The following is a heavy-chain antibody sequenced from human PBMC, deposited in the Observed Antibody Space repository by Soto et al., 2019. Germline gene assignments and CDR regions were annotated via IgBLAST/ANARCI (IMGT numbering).Heavy chain of an antibody. Sequence: QVQLVQSGTEVKKPGSSVKVSCKASGGNFNSYTIIWVRQAPGQGLEFMGGIIPIFGTANYAPKFQGRVTFTADTATNTAYMELSSLRSADTAVYFCSRDAVAASGKNDWGQGTLVTVSS. CDR1: GGNFNSYT. J-gene: IGHJ4*02. D-gene: IGHD2-15*01. CDR3: SRDAVAASGKND. V-gene: IGHV1-69*06. CDR2: IIPIFGTA.